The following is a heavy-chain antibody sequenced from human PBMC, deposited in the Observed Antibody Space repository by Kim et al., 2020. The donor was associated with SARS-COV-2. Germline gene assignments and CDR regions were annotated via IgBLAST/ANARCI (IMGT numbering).Heavy chain of an antibody. J-gene: IGHJ4*02. CDR3: AKEGVGATQFDY. D-gene: IGHD1-26*01. Sequence: GIAVSVQSRFPISRDTAKNSLSLKKNSLRAEDTALYYCAKEGVGATQFDYWGQGTLVTVSS. V-gene: IGHV3-9*01.